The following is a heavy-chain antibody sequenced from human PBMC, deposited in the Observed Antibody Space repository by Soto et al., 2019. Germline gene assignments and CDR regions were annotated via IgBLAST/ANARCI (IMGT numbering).Heavy chain of an antibody. D-gene: IGHD6-19*01. V-gene: IGHV3-15*01. CDR3: TTPGIAVAAPQPFDH. Sequence: EVQLVESGGGFVNPGGSLRLSCAASGFTFSNAWMSWVRQAPGKGLEWLGRIKRKTDGGTTDYAAAVKGRFTISRDDSKNTLYLQMNNLQSKDTPVYNCTTPGIAVAAPQPFDHWGQGTLVTVSS. CDR1: GFTFSNAW. J-gene: IGHJ4*02. CDR2: IKRKTDGGTT.